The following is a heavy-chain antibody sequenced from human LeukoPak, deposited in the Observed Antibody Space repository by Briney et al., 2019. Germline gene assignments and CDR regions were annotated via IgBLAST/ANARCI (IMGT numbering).Heavy chain of an antibody. CDR3: ARGGYDYSNAFGYFDY. CDR2: IIPLFGTA. V-gene: IGHV1-69*06. CDR1: VGTFSRYA. D-gene: IGHD4-11*01. Sequence: SLKVSCKASVGTFSRYAISWVRQAPGQGLEWMGGIIPLFGTANYAQKFQGRVTITADKSTSTAYMELSSLRSEDTAVYYCARGGYDYSNAFGYFDYWGQGTLVTVSS. J-gene: IGHJ4*02.